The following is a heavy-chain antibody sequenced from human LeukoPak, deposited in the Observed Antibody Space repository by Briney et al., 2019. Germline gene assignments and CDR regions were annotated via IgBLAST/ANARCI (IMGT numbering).Heavy chain of an antibody. CDR2: IYYSGST. CDR3: AVEYCSSTSCYDY. J-gene: IGHJ4*02. CDR1: GGSISSSSYY. Sequence: PSETLSLTCTGSGGSISSSSYYWGWIRQPPGKGVEWIVSIYYSGSTYYNPSLKSRVTISVVTSKNQYSPKLSSVTAADTAVYYCAVEYCSSTSCYDYWGQGTLVTVSS. V-gene: IGHV4-39*01. D-gene: IGHD2-2*01.